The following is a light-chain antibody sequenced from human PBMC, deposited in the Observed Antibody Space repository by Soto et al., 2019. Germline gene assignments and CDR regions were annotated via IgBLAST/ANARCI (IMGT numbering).Light chain of an antibody. CDR2: GAS. V-gene: IGKV3-15*01. CDR3: QQYNKWPQT. Sequence: EIVLTQSPATLSLSPGERATLSCRASQSVSSGLLAWYQHKPGQAPRLLTHGASTRATGIPARFSGVGSGTEFTLTISSLQSEDFAVYYCQQYNKWPQTFGQGTRLEIK. J-gene: IGKJ5*01. CDR1: QSVSSGL.